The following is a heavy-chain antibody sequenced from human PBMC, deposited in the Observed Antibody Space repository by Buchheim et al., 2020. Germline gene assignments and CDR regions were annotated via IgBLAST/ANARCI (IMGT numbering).Heavy chain of an antibody. Sequence: EVQLVESGGGLVQPGGSLRLSCAASGFTFSSYWMSWVRQAPGKGLEWVANIKQDGSEKYYVDSVKGRFTISRDNAKKSLYLQMNSLRAEDTAVYYCARDYYYDSSGYYRHYYMDVWGKGTT. J-gene: IGHJ6*03. CDR2: IKQDGSEK. D-gene: IGHD3-22*01. CDR3: ARDYYYDSSGYYRHYYMDV. V-gene: IGHV3-7*01. CDR1: GFTFSSYW.